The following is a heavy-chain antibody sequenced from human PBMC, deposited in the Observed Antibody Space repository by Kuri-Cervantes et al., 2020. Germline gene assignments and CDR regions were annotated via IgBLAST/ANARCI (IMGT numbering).Heavy chain of an antibody. V-gene: IGHV4-34*01. CDR2: INHSGST. Sequence: SQTLSLTCAVYGGSFSGYYWCWIRQPQGKGLEWIGEINHSGSTNYNPSLKSRVTISVDTSKNQFSLKLSSVTAADTAIYYCARDPSGWYYFDYWGQGTLVTVSS. J-gene: IGHJ4*02. CDR1: GGSFSGYY. D-gene: IGHD6-19*01. CDR3: ARDPSGWYYFDY.